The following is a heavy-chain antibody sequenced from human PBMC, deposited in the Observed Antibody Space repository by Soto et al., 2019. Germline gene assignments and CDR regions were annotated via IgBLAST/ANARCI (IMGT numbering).Heavy chain of an antibody. Sequence: GGSLRLSCAASGFTFSSYGMHWVRQAPGKGLEWVAVISYDGSNKYYADSVKGRFTISRDNSKNTLYLQMNSLRAEDTAVYYCAKSPSTYYYGSGSYYYWGQGTLVTVSS. CDR1: GFTFSSYG. CDR2: ISYDGSNK. V-gene: IGHV3-30*18. D-gene: IGHD3-10*01. CDR3: AKSPSTYYYGSGSYYY. J-gene: IGHJ4*02.